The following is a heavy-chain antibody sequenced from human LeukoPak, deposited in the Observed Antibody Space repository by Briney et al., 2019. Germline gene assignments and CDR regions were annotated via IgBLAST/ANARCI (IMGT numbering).Heavy chain of an antibody. CDR1: GFTFRDYS. D-gene: IGHD3-10*01. V-gene: IGHV3-21*01. J-gene: IGHJ4*02. CDR3: ARELSWGFSFDY. CDR2: MSSRGTYI. Sequence: GGSLRLSCAASGFTFRDYSMNWVRHVPGKGLEWISSMSSRGTYIYYADAVKGRFTISRDNTQSSVFPQMNSLRVDDTAIYYCARELSWGFSFDYWGQGTLVTVSS.